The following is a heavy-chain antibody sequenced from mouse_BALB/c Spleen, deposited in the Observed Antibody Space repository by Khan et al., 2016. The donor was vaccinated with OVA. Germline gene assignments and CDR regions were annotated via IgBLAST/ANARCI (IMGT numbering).Heavy chain of an antibody. D-gene: IGHD1-1*01. CDR2: ISYSGST. V-gene: IGHV3-2*02. J-gene: IGHJ4*01. Sequence: VQLKESGPGLVKPSQSLSLTCTVTDYSITSNYAWNWIRQFPGNKLEWMGYISYSGSTNYNPSLKSRISITRDTSKNQFFLQLNSVTTEDTATYYCARGNYYGYAMDYWGQGTSITVSS. CDR3: ARGNYYGYAMDY. CDR1: DYSITSNYA.